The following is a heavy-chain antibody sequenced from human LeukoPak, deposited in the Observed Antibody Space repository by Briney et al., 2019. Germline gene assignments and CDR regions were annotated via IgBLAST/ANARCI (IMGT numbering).Heavy chain of an antibody. CDR2: IWYDGSNK. Sequence: GGSLRLSCAASGFTFSSYGMHWVRQAPGKGLEWEAVIWYDGSNKYYADSVKGRFTISRDNSKNTLYLQMNSLRAEDTAVYYCARALRGYSGYDAFDYWGQGTLVTVSS. D-gene: IGHD5-12*01. CDR1: GFTFSSYG. CDR3: ARALRGYSGYDAFDY. V-gene: IGHV3-33*01. J-gene: IGHJ4*02.